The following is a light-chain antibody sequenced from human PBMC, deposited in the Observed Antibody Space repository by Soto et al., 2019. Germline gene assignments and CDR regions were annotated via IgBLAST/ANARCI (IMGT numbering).Light chain of an antibody. J-gene: IGLJ3*02. Sequence: QSALTQPTSVSGSPGQSITISCTGTSSDVGGYNYVSWYQQHPGKVPKVMIFEVSNRPSGISHRFSGSKSGNTASLTISGLQAEDVADYYCQSYDSSLGGWVFGGGTKLTVL. CDR3: QSYDSSLGGWV. CDR1: SSDVGGYNY. V-gene: IGLV2-14*01. CDR2: EVS.